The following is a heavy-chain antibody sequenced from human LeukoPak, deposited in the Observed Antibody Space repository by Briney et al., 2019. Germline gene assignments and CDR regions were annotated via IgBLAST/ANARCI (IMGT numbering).Heavy chain of an antibody. CDR2: FDPEDGET. D-gene: IGHD3-10*01. CDR3: ATDGDYYGSGKFDY. CDR1: GYTLTELS. V-gene: IGHV1-24*01. Sequence: GASVKVSCKVSGYTLTELSMHWVRQAPGKGLEWMGGFDPEDGETIYAQKFQGRVTMTEDTSTDTAYMELSSLRSADTAVYYCATDGDYYGSGKFDYWGQGTLVTVSS. J-gene: IGHJ4*02.